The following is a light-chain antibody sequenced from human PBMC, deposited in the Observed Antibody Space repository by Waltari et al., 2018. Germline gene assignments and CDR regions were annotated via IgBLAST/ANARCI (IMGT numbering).Light chain of an antibody. CDR1: SSDIGGYKF. J-gene: IGLJ2*01. Sequence: QSALTQPPSASGSPGQSVTISCTGTSSDIGGYKFVSWYQQHPGKAPKLMLYEVSQRPSGVPDRFSGSQSGNTASLTVSGLQAEDEADYYCSSYGGSNNLVFGGGTKLTVL. CDR2: EVS. V-gene: IGLV2-8*01. CDR3: SSYGGSNNLV.